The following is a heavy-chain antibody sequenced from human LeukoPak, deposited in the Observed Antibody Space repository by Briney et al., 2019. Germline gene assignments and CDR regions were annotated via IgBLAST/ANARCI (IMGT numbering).Heavy chain of an antibody. Sequence: GGSLRLSCAASGFTFSTYWMSWVRQAPGKGLECVANIKRDGSEKYYVDSVKGRFTISGDNAKNSLYLQMNSLRAEDTALYHCARAIHYGDYLLGMDVWGQGTTVTVSS. CDR1: GFTFSTYW. CDR2: IKRDGSEK. J-gene: IGHJ6*02. CDR3: ARAIHYGDYLLGMDV. V-gene: IGHV3-7*03. D-gene: IGHD4-17*01.